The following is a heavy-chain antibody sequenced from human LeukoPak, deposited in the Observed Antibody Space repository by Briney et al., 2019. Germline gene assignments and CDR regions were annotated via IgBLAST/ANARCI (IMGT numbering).Heavy chain of an antibody. V-gene: IGHV3-66*01. D-gene: IGHD2-15*01. CDR3: ARDAANYCSGGSCYGGYFDY. Sequence: GGSLRLSCAASGFTFSSYAMSWVRQAPGKGLEWVSVIYSGGSTYYADSVKGRFTISRDNSKNTLYLQMNSLRAEDTAVYYCARDAANYCSGGSCYGGYFDYWGQGTLVTVSS. CDR1: GFTFSSYA. J-gene: IGHJ4*02. CDR2: IYSGGST.